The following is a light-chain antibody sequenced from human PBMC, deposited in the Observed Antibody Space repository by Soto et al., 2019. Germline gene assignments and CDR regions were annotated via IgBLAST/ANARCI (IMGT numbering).Light chain of an antibody. CDR3: LQSYTYPWT. Sequence: DIQMTQSPSAMSASVGDRITITCRASQDIRNYLAWFQQRPGNVPKRLIFSASSLQSGVPSRFSGSGSGTKFTLTISSLQPEDLATYYCLQSYTYPWTFGQGTKVDIQ. CDR1: QDIRNY. J-gene: IGKJ1*01. V-gene: IGKV1-17*03. CDR2: SAS.